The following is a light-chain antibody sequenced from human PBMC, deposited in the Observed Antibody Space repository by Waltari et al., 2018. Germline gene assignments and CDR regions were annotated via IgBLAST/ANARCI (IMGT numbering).Light chain of an antibody. Sequence: QSALTQPPSVSGSPGQSVTISCTGTSPDVGGYNSVSWYLHHPGKAPKRIIYDVSDRPSGVPDRFSGSKSGNTASLTISGLQADDEADYFCCSYAGSYTYWVFGGGTTLTVL. CDR2: DVS. CDR3: CSYAGSYTYWV. V-gene: IGLV2-11*01. CDR1: SPDVGGYNS. J-gene: IGLJ3*02.